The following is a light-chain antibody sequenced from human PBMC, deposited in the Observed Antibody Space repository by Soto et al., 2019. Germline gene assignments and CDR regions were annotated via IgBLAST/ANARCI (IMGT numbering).Light chain of an antibody. Sequence: QSVLTQPPSASGSPGQSVTISCTGTSSDVGGYNYVSWYQQHPGKAPKFLIFEVSRRPSGVTDRFSGSKSGNTASLTVSGLQADDEADYYCSSYAGSNNPVIFGGGTKLTV. J-gene: IGLJ2*01. CDR1: SSDVGGYNY. V-gene: IGLV2-8*01. CDR3: SSYAGSNNPVI. CDR2: EVS.